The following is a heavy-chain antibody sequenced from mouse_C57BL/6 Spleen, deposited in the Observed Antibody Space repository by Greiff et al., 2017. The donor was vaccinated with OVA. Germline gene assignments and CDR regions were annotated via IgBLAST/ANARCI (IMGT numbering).Heavy chain of an antibody. CDR3: ARRGGIYYEYDWFAY. Sequence: QVQLQQPGAELVKPGASVKLSCKASGYTFTSYWMHWVKQRPGRGLEWIGRIDPNSGGTKYNEKFKSKATLTVDKPSSTAYMQLSSLTSEDSAVFYCARRGGIYYEYDWFAYWGQGTLVTVSA. D-gene: IGHD2-4*01. V-gene: IGHV1-72*01. CDR2: IDPNSGGT. J-gene: IGHJ3*01. CDR1: GYTFTSYW.